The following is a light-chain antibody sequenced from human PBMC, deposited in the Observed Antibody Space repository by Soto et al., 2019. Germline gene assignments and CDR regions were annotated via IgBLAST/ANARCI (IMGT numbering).Light chain of an antibody. CDR2: AES. J-gene: IGKJ4*01. CDR3: WQYGRSLGFA. CDR1: ESVITF. V-gene: IGKV3-20*01. Sequence: IVLTRSPATLSLSPGERATISCRASESVITFLDWYQQKAGQAPRLLIXAESSRATGIPERLSGSGSGRDFTLIISRLEPEEFAVYYCWQYGRSLGFALGGGTKVDIK.